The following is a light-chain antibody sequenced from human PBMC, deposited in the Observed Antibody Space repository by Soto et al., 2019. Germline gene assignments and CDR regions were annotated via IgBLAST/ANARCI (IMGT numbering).Light chain of an antibody. CDR2: ATS. V-gene: IGKV3-20*01. J-gene: IGKJ1*01. CDR1: QTVNSDY. Sequence: EIVLTQSPGTLSLSPGETATLSCRASQTVNSDYLAWFQQRPGQAPRLLIFATSRRATDIPDRFSGSGSGTDFTLAIRRLEPEDFAVYYCQQYGGTFGQGTKVEIK. CDR3: QQYGGT.